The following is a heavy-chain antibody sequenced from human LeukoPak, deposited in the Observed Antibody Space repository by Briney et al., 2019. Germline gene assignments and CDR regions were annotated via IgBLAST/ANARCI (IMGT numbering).Heavy chain of an antibody. CDR2: ISLNSGSI. J-gene: IGHJ6*02. D-gene: IGHD5-12*01. CDR1: GFTFDDYA. CDR3: AKEDRRSGYEEDYYYYGMDV. Sequence: GRSLRLSCAASGFTFDDYAMHWVRQAPGKGLEWVSGISLNSGSIGYADSVKGRFTISRDNAKNSLYLQMNSLRAEDTALYYCAKEDRRSGYEEDYYYYGMDVWGQGTTVTVSS. V-gene: IGHV3-9*01.